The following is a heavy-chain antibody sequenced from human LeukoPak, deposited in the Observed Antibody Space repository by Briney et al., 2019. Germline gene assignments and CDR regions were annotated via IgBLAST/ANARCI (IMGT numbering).Heavy chain of an antibody. Sequence: PGRSLRLSCAASGFTFSSFGMHWVRQAPGKGLEWVTVLSYDGSKKFYADSVKGRFTISRDNSKNTLYLQMNSLRAEDTAVYYCAKELAAGGPQDYWGQGTLVTVSS. CDR3: AKELAAGGPQDY. CDR1: GFTFSSFG. J-gene: IGHJ4*02. CDR2: LSYDGSKK. D-gene: IGHD6-13*01. V-gene: IGHV3-30*18.